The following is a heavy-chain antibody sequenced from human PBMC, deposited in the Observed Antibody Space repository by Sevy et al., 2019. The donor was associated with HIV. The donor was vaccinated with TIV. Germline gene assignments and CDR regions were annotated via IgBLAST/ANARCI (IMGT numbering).Heavy chain of an antibody. CDR3: AKTHYSDGSCYFDY. D-gene: IGHD2-15*01. J-gene: IGHJ4*02. CDR2: ISGSRSYI. V-gene: IGHV3-21*06. CDR1: GFTFSTYS. Sequence: GGSLRLSCAASGFTFSTYSMNWVRQAPGKGLEWVSSISGSRSYIFYADSVKGRFTISRDNAKNSLYLQMNSLRAEDTAMYYCAKTHYSDGSCYFDYWGQRTLVTVSS.